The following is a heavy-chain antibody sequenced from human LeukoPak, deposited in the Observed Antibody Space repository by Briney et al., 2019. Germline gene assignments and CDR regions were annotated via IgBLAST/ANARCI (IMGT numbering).Heavy chain of an antibody. D-gene: IGHD2-21*02. CDR3: AVTATARSEYFQH. CDR1: GFTFSDSY. CDR2: ISSSGSNV. V-gene: IGHV3-11*01. J-gene: IGHJ1*01. Sequence: GGSLRLSCAASGFTFSDSYMSWIRQAPGKGLEWISYISSSGSNVYYADSVKGRFTISRDNAKNSLYLQMNSLTAEDTAVYYCAVTATARSEYFQHWGQGTLVTVSS.